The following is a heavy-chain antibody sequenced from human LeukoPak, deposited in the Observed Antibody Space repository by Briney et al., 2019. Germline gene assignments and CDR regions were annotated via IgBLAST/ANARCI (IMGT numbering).Heavy chain of an antibody. J-gene: IGHJ4*02. Sequence: GGSLKISCKGSGYSFTSYWIGWVRQMPGKGLEWMGILYPGDSDTRYSPSFQGQVTISADKSISTAYLQWSSLKASDTAMYYCARLYTSGGIAVADPTGCFDYWGQGTLVTVSS. CDR1: GYSFTSYW. CDR3: ARLYTSGGIAVADPTGCFDY. V-gene: IGHV5-51*01. D-gene: IGHD6-19*01. CDR2: LYPGDSDT.